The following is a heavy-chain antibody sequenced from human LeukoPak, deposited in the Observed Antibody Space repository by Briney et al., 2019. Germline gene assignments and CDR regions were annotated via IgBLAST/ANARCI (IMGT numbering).Heavy chain of an antibody. J-gene: IGHJ3*02. CDR3: ASPGHYYDSSGYYRWGALDI. CDR2: IIPKLEIS. Sequence: SVKVSCKASGGTFSSYAISWVRQAPGHGLEWMGSIIPKLEISNYAQKFQGRVTITADKSTTTAYMELSSLRSEDTALYYCASPGHYYDSSGYYRWGALDIWGQGTMVTVSS. CDR1: GGTFSSYA. V-gene: IGHV1-69*04. D-gene: IGHD3-22*01.